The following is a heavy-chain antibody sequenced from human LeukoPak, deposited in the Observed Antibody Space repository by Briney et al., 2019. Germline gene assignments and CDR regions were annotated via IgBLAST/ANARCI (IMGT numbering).Heavy chain of an antibody. CDR1: VDTFTFYY. D-gene: IGHD6-6*01. J-gene: IGHJ5*02. CDR2: INPNTGGT. CDR3: ARGEVSFDP. Sequence: ASVNVSFMPSVDTFTFYYMHWVGQAPGQGLEWMGWINPNTGGTYYAQKFQGRVTMTWDTSIITAYMELSRLTSADTDVYYCARGEVSFDPWGQGNLVTVSS. V-gene: IGHV1-2*02.